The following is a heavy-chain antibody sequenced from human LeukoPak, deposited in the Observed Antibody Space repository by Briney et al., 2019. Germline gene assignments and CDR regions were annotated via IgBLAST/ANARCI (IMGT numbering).Heavy chain of an antibody. D-gene: IGHD5-18*01. CDR2: ISHSGNT. Sequence: KPSETLSLTCSVYGGSFSDYYWIWIRQSPGMGLQWSGEISHSGNTNYNPSLESRLTMSVDTSKNQFSLKLNSVTAADTGVYYCARDGYTSGRGFDLWGQGTLVTVSS. J-gene: IGHJ5*02. CDR3: ARDGYTSGRGFDL. V-gene: IGHV4-34*01. CDR1: GGSFSDYY.